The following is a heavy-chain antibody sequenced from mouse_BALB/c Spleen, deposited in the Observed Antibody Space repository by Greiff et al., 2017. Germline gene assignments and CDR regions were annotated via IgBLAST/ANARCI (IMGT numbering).Heavy chain of an antibody. Sequence: EVKLVESGGGLVKPGGSLKLSCAASGFAFSSYDMSWVRQTPEKRLEWVAYISSGGGSTYYPDTVKGRFTISRDNAKNTLYLQMSSLKSEDTAMYYCASPYYYGSSYDYYAMDYWGQGTSVTVSS. CDR2: ISSGGGST. CDR1: GFAFSSYD. J-gene: IGHJ4*01. V-gene: IGHV5-12-1*01. CDR3: ASPYYYGSSYDYYAMDY. D-gene: IGHD1-1*01.